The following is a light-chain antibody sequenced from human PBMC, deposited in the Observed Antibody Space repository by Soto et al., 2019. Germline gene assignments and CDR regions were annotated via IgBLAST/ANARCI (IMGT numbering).Light chain of an antibody. V-gene: IGLV1-40*01. J-gene: IGLJ1*01. CDR2: GDN. CDR3: QSYDSSLSRV. CDR1: SSNIGAGYD. Sequence: QSVLTQPPSVSGAPGQKITISCTGSSSNIGAGYDVHWYRQFPGAAPKLLISGDNNRPSGVLDRFSGSKSGTSASLAITGLQAEDEADYYCQSYDSSLSRVFGTGTKLTVL.